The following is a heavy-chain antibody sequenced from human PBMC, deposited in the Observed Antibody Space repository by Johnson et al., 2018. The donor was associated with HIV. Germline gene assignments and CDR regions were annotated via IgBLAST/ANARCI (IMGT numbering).Heavy chain of an antibody. CDR2: ISYDGGNK. J-gene: IGHJ3*02. V-gene: IGHV3-30*04. CDR1: GFTFSSYA. D-gene: IGHD1-26*01. CDR3: TTRGVVGATPTPDDAFDI. Sequence: QVQVVESGGGVVQPGRSLRLSCAASGFTFSSYAMHWVRQAPGKGLEWVAVISYDGGNKYYADSVKGRFTISRDNSKTTLSLQINSRKTEDTAVYYCTTRGVVGATPTPDDAFDIWGQGTMVTVSS.